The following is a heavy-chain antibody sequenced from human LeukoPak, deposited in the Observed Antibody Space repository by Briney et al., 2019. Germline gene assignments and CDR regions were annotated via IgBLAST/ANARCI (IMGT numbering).Heavy chain of an antibody. CDR3: AKDPAGYCSGGRCFYFDY. J-gene: IGHJ4*02. D-gene: IGHD2-15*01. V-gene: IGHV3-23*01. CDR1: GFTFSTYV. CDR2: LSSSGGST. Sequence: GGSLRLSCAASGFTFSTYVMSWVRRAPGKGLEWVSTLSSSGGSTYYADSVKGRFTISRDNSKNTLYLQMNSLTAEDTAVYYCAKDPAGYCSGGRCFYFDYWGQGTLVTVSS.